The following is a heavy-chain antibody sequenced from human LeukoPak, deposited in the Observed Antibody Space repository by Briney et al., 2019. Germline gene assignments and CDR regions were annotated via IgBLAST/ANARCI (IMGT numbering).Heavy chain of an antibody. J-gene: IGHJ5*02. D-gene: IGHD1-26*01. CDR2: IYYTGST. V-gene: IGHV4-59*01. Sequence: SETLSLTCTVSGGSISTYYWSWIRQPPGKGLEWIGCIYYTGSTSYNPSLKSRVTMSLDASKNQFSLELNSVTPADTAVYYCARGGNYWPQWWFDPWGRGTLVSVSS. CDR3: ARGGNYWPQWWFDP. CDR1: GGSISTYY.